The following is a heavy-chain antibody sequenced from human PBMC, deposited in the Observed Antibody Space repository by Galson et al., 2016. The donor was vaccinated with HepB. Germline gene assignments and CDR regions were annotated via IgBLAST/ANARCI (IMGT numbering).Heavy chain of an antibody. Sequence: SLRLSCAASGVAFTSYAMTWVRQVPGKGLEWVSSIPGSGGDTYYVDSVKGRFSISRDNSKNTLYLQMNNVRAEDTAVYYCAKDEFRGESGSHQGSYFGMNVWGQGTTVTVSS. D-gene: IGHD3-10*01. CDR1: GVAFTSYA. J-gene: IGHJ6*02. V-gene: IGHV3-23*01. CDR2: IPGSGGDT. CDR3: AKDEFRGESGSHQGSYFGMNV.